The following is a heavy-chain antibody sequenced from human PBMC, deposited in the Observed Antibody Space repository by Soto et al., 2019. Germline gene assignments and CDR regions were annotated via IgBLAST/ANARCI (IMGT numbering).Heavy chain of an antibody. V-gene: IGHV1-3*04. CDR1: GYTFINYA. CDR2: INTGNGNT. J-gene: IGHJ5*02. Sequence: GASVKVSCKASGYTFINYAIHWVRQAPGQRLEWMGWINTGNGNTQYSQKFQGRVTITRDTSASAAYMELSSLRSEDTAVYYCARDSRLGRSIPWFDPRGEGTRVT. CDR3: ARDSRLGRSIPWFDP. D-gene: IGHD2-21*01.